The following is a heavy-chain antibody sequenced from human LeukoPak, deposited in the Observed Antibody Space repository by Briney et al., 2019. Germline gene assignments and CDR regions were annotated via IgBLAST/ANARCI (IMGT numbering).Heavy chain of an antibody. CDR1: GFTFSSYS. CDR2: ISSSSSTI. D-gene: IGHD4-17*01. CDR3: ATDYGDYPGNYYYGMDV. J-gene: IGHJ6*02. Sequence: GGSLRLSCAASGFTFSSYSMNWARQAPRKGLEWVSYISSSSSTIYYADSVKGRFTISRDNAKNSLYLQMNSLRDEDTAVYYCATDYGDYPGNYYYGMDVWGQGTTVTVSS. V-gene: IGHV3-48*02.